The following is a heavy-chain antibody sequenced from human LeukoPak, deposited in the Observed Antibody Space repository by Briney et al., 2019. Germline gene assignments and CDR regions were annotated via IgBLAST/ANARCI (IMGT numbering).Heavy chain of an antibody. CDR2: INPNSGGT. V-gene: IGHV1-2*02. Sequence: ASVKVSCKASGYTFTGYYVHWVRQAPGQGLEWMGWINPNSGGTNYAQKFQGRVTMTRDTSISTAYMELSRLRSDDTAVYYCARDQPGIVGATPIDYWGQGTLVTVSS. CDR3: ARDQPGIVGATPIDY. CDR1: GYTFTGYY. D-gene: IGHD1-26*01. J-gene: IGHJ4*02.